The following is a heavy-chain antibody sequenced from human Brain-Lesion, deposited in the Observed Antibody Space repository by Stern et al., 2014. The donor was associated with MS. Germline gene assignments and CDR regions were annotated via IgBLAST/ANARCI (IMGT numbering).Heavy chain of an antibody. J-gene: IGHJ5*01. CDR1: GFTSRNYW. D-gene: IGHD3-10*01. V-gene: IGHV3-74*02. CDR2: VNNDGRRT. CDR3: ARGERWFDS. Sequence: EDQLVESGGGLLPPPPPLPLSCAPSGFTSRNYWMHWVRQAPGKGLVWVSRVNNDGRRTSYADSVKGRFTMSRDNAKNTLYLQMNSLRVEDTAIYYCARGERWFDSWGQGTLVTVSS.